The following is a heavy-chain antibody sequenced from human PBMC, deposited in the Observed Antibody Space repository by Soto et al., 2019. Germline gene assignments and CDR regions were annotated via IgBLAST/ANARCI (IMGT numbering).Heavy chain of an antibody. V-gene: IGHV4-4*02. J-gene: IGHJ4*02. CDR3: VRDVGNFYDSSPTGQFDY. CDR2: IYHSGST. Sequence: SETLSLTCAVSGVSITTTNWWSWVRQPPGKGLEWIGEIYHSGSTKHNPSLKSRVTMSVDKSKNQFSLKLNSVTAADTAVYYCVRDVGNFYDSSPTGQFDYWGQGTLVTVSS. D-gene: IGHD3-22*01. CDR1: GVSITTTNW.